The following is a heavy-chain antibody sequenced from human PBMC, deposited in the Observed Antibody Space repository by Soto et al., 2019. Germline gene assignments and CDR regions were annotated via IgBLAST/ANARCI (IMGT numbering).Heavy chain of an antibody. CDR2: MTGSGGDI. J-gene: IGHJ4*02. CDR1: GFTFSIYA. D-gene: IGHD2-21*02. V-gene: IGHV3-23*01. CDR3: AKDAVYGDGVWLAAN. Sequence: EVQLLESGGGLVQPGESLRFSCAASGFTFSIYAMMWVRQPPGKGQEWVAGMTGSGGDIRYADSVKGRFTISKDNSKNTLYLQMNSLRAEDTAMYYCAKDAVYGDGVWLAANWGQGTLVTVSS.